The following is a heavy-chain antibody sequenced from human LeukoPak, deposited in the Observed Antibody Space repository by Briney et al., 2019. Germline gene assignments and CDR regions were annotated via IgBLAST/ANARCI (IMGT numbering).Heavy chain of an antibody. Sequence: SETLSLTCAVSGGSISSGGYSWSWIRQPPGKGLEWIGYIYHSGNTYYNPSLKSRVTISVDRSKNQFSLKLSSVTAADTAVYYCARAKLLWFGNGAFDIWGQGTMVTVSS. D-gene: IGHD3-10*01. CDR3: ARAKLLWFGNGAFDI. CDR2: IYHSGNT. V-gene: IGHV4-30-2*01. J-gene: IGHJ3*02. CDR1: GGSISSGGYS.